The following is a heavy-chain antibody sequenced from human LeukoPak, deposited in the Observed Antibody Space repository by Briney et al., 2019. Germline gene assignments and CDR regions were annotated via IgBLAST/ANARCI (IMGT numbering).Heavy chain of an antibody. D-gene: IGHD5-24*01. CDR3: ARGQRRDGYNTGFYYYYYYMDV. Sequence: SETLSLTCAVYGGSFSGYYWSWIRQPPGKGLEWIGEINHSGSTNYNPSLKSRVTISVDTSKNQFSLKLSSVTAADTAVYYCARGQRRDGYNTGFYYYYYYMDVWGKGTTVTVSS. CDR2: INHSGST. V-gene: IGHV4-34*01. CDR1: GGSFSGYY. J-gene: IGHJ6*03.